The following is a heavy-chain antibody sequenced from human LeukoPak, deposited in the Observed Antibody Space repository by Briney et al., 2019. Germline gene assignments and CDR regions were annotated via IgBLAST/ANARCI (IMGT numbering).Heavy chain of an antibody. CDR2: INSDGSST. Sequence: GGSLRPSCAASGFTFSSYWMHWVRQAPGKGLVWVSRINSDGSSTSYADSVKGRFTISRDNAKNTLYLQMNSLRAEDTAVYYCASVSSGWGGLDYWGQGNLVTVSS. J-gene: IGHJ4*02. V-gene: IGHV3-74*01. CDR3: ASVSSGWGGLDY. CDR1: GFTFSSYW. D-gene: IGHD6-19*01.